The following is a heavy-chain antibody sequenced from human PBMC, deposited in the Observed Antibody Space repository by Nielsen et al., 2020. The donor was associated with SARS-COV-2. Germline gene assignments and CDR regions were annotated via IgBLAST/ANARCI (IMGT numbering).Heavy chain of an antibody. CDR1: GFTFSNAW. CDR3: TTISSYYYDSSGDPGDY. V-gene: IGHV3-15*01. D-gene: IGHD3-22*01. CDR2: IKSKTDGGTT. J-gene: IGHJ4*02. Sequence: GESLKISCAASGFTFSNAWMSWVRQAPGKGLEWVGRIKSKTDGGTTDYAAPVKGRFTISRDDSKNTLYLQMNSLKTEDTAVYYCTTISSYYYDSSGDPGDYWGQGTLVTVSS.